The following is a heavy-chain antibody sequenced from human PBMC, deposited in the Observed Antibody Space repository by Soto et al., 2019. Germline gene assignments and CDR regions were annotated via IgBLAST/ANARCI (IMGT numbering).Heavy chain of an antibody. J-gene: IGHJ4*02. D-gene: IGHD1-1*01. CDR2: IKSKKDGGAR. CDR3: VEGWNDF. V-gene: IGHV3-15*01. CDR1: GFMFSRAW. Sequence: EVQVVESGGDLVEPGGSLRLSCETSGFMFSRAWMRWVRQAPGKGLEWVARIKSKKDGGARDYAAPVNGRFSISRDDSKSTVYLQMNSLRAEDTALYYCVEGWNDFWGQGTLVTVSS.